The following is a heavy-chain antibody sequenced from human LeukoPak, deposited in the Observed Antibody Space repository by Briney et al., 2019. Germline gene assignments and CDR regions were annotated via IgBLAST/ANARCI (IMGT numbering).Heavy chain of an antibody. CDR3: ARIRSISGVLYSRIPNYFYYAMDV. V-gene: IGHV1-18*01. J-gene: IGHJ6*02. D-gene: IGHD3-3*01. CDR2: ITGNNGDR. CDR1: GYSFTSYG. Sequence: VASVKVSCKASGYSFTSYGINWVRQAPGQGLEWMGWITGNNGDRHYVEKFRGRVTMTTDTATSTAYMELRSLGSDDTAVYYCARIRSISGVLYSRIPNYFYYAMDVWGQGTTVTVSS.